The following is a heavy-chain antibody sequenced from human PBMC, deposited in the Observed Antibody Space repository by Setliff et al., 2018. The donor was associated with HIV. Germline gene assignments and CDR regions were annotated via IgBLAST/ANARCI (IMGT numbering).Heavy chain of an antibody. CDR2: ISHDGNNT. CDR3: ARDRVEAERGAFDI. CDR1: GFTFSSYS. Sequence: GGSLRLSCAASGFTFSSYSFHWVRQAPGKGLEWVTVISHDGNNTFYADSVKGRFTISRDNSKDTVSLQMTSLTSDDTAMYYCARDRVEAERGAFDIWGQGTMVTVSS. D-gene: IGHD1-26*01. V-gene: IGHV3-30*01. J-gene: IGHJ3*02.